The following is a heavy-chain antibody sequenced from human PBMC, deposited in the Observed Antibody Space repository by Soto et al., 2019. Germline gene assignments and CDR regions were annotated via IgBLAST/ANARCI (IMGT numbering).Heavy chain of an antibody. CDR2: ISSSSSTI. Sequence: GESLKISCAASGFTFSSYSMNWVRQAPGKGLEWVSYISSSSSTIYYADSVKGRFTISRDNAKNSLYLQMNSLRDEDTAVYYCARSYDSSGYYYDAFDIWGQGTMVTVSS. J-gene: IGHJ3*02. CDR3: ARSYDSSGYYYDAFDI. D-gene: IGHD3-22*01. V-gene: IGHV3-48*02. CDR1: GFTFSSYS.